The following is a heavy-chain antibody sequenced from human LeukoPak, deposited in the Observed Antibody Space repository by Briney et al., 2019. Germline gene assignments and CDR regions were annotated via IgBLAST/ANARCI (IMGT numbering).Heavy chain of an antibody. D-gene: IGHD3-9*01. J-gene: IGHJ5*02. CDR1: GGSISSYY. CDR2: IYYSGST. Sequence: SETLSLTCTVSGGSISSYYWSWIRQHPGKGLEWIGYIYYSGSTNYNPSLKSRVTISVDTSKNQFSLKLSSVTAADTAVYYCARGGPYDILTGYSNNWFDPWGQGTLVTVSS. V-gene: IGHV4-59*01. CDR3: ARGGPYDILTGYSNNWFDP.